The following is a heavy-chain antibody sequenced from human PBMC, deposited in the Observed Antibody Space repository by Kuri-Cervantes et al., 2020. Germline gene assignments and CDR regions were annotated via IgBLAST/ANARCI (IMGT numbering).Heavy chain of an antibody. CDR2: IYYSGST. CDR1: GGSISSSSYY. J-gene: IGHJ6*02. Sequence: SETLSLTCTVSGGSISSSSYYWGWIRQPPGKGLEWIGSIYYSGSTYYNPSLKSRVTISVDTSKNQFSLKLSSVTAADTAVYYCAREEGYYYGSRSYPPIAYYGMDVWGQGTTVTVSS. V-gene: IGHV4-39*07. CDR3: AREEGYYYGSRSYPPIAYYGMDV. D-gene: IGHD3-10*01.